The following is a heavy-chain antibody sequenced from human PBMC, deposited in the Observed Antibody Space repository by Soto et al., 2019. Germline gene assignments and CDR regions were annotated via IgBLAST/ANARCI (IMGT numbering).Heavy chain of an antibody. D-gene: IGHD6-13*01. CDR1: GGTFSSYA. V-gene: IGHV1-69*13. CDR2: IIPIFGTA. CDR3: ARDRVAAASWFDP. Sequence: ASVKVSCKASGGTFSSYAISWVRQAPGQGLEWMGGIIPIFGTANYAQKFQGRVTITADESTSTAYMELSSLRSEDTAVYYCARDRVAAASWFDPWGQGTPVTVSS. J-gene: IGHJ5*02.